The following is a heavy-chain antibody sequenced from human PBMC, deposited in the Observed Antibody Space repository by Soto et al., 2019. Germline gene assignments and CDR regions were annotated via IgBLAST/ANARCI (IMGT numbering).Heavy chain of an antibody. CDR3: VKFRGRAYPYYYMDV. Sequence: DVQLLESGGGLVQWGGSLRLSCVTSGFTFSTYGMTWVRQAPGKGLEWVSYGGSGDSRYYAESVKGRFTISRDNSKNTLSLEMNSLRAEDTATYYCVKFRGRAYPYYYMDVWGKGTTVTVSS. CDR1: GFTFSTYG. V-gene: IGHV3-23*01. J-gene: IGHJ6*03. D-gene: IGHD3-10*01. CDR2: YGGSGDSR.